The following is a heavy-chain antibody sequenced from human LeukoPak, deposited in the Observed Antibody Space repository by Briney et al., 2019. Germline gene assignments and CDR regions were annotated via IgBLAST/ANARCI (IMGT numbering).Heavy chain of an antibody. J-gene: IGHJ4*02. CDR1: GYSISSGYY. CDR2: IYHSGST. D-gene: IGHD6-19*01. V-gene: IGHV4-38-2*02. Sequence: SETLSLTCTVSGYSISSGYYWGWIRPPPGKGLEWIGSIYHSGSTYYNPSLKSRVTITVDTSKNQFSLKLSSVTAADTAVYYCARAVGYSSGWYRFDYWGQGTLVTVSS. CDR3: ARAVGYSSGWYRFDY.